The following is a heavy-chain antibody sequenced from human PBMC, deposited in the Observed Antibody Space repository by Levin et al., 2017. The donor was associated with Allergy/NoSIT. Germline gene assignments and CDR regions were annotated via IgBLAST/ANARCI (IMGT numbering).Heavy chain of an antibody. CDR2: INPSGGST. J-gene: IGHJ4*02. Sequence: ASVKVSCKASGYTFTSYYMHWVRQAPGQGLEWMGIINPSGGSTSYAQKFQGRVTMTRDTSTSTVYMELSSLRSEDTAVYYCARGMVTMIVEGLVDYWGQGTLVTVSS. V-gene: IGHV1-46*01. CDR3: ARGMVTMIVEGLVDY. CDR1: GYTFTSYY. D-gene: IGHD3-22*01.